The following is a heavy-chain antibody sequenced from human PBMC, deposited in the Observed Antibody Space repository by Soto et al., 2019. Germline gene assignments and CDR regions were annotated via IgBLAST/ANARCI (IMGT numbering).Heavy chain of an antibody. J-gene: IGHJ4*02. CDR2: IYFSGSAYYDPST. CDR1: GGSISSSGYY. V-gene: IGHV4-39*01. D-gene: IGHD2-21*02. Sequence: PSETLSLTCNVSGGSISSSGYYWGWIRQPPGKGLEWIGSIYFSGSAYYDPSTYYNPSLKSRVTISVDTSKNQFSLNRGSVTGADTAVYSCPRTLEGDNVDYWGQGTLVTVSS. CDR3: PRTLEGDNVDY.